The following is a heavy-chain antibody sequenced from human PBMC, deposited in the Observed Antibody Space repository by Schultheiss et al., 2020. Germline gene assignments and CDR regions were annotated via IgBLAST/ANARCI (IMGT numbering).Heavy chain of an antibody. CDR1: RFTSTYAW. Sequence: GESLKISCAASRFTSTYAWMSWVRQAPGKGLEWVGRIRSKANSYATAYAASVKGRFTISRDDSKNTAYLQMNSLKTEDTAVYYCTRLGLGYCSGGSCYSTLIDYWGQGTLVTVSS. CDR3: TRLGLGYCSGGSCYSTLIDY. V-gene: IGHV3-73*01. CDR2: IRSKANSYAT. D-gene: IGHD2-15*01. J-gene: IGHJ4*02.